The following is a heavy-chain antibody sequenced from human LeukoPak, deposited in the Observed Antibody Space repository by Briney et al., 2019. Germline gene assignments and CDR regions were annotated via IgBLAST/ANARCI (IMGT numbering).Heavy chain of an antibody. J-gene: IGHJ4*02. CDR2: ITSGSGSNE. V-gene: IGHV3-23*01. CDR3: ARHGSWSFDY. Sequence: GGSLRLSCAASGFTFSSHAMSWVRQAPGKGLEGVSAITSGSGSNEYYTDSLKGRFTISRDNSKNTLYLHMNSLRAEDSAVYYCARHGSWSFDYWGQGTLLTVSA. D-gene: IGHD6-13*01. CDR1: GFTFSSHA.